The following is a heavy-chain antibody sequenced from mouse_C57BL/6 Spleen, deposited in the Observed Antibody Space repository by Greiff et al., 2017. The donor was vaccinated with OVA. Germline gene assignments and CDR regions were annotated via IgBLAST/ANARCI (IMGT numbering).Heavy chain of an antibody. CDR1: GYTFTSYW. V-gene: IGHV1-5*01. J-gene: IGHJ2*01. CDR2: IYPGNSDT. D-gene: IGHD1-1*01. CDR3: TRNYYGSRFDY. Sequence: VQLQQSGTVLARPGASVKMSCKTSGYTFTSYWMHWVKQRPGQGLEWIGAIYPGNSDTSYNQKFKGKAKLTAVTSASTAYMELSSLTNEGSAVYYCTRNYYGSRFDYWGQGTTLTVSS.